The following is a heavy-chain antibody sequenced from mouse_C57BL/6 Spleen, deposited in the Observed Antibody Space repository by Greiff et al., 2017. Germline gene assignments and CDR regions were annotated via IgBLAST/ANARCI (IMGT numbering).Heavy chain of an antibody. J-gene: IGHJ3*01. D-gene: IGHD2-1*01. CDR2: ISSGGSYT. CDR3: ARQGCYGNYPFAY. CDR1: GFTFSSYG. Sequence: VQLKESGGDLVKPGGSLKLSCAASGFTFSSYGMSWVRQTPDKRLEWVATISSGGSYTYYPDSVKGRFTISRDNAKNTLYLQRSSLKSEDTAMYYCARQGCYGNYPFAYWGQGTLVTVSA. V-gene: IGHV5-6*01.